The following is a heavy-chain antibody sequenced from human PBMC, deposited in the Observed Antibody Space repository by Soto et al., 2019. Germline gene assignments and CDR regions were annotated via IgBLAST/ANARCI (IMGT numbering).Heavy chain of an antibody. CDR3: ARGEGRGGTFRFDS. J-gene: IGHJ5*01. CDR2: IYESGHT. CDR1: GVSISSGGYS. Sequence: QLQLQESGTRLVKHSQTLSVTCAVSGVSISSGGYSWSWIRQAPGKGLEWIAYIYESGHTYADPSLESRVTMSVDRAKNHFSLNLSSVTAADTAMYFCARGEGRGGTFRFDSWGQGTLVSVSS. V-gene: IGHV4-30-2*01. D-gene: IGHD2-15*01.